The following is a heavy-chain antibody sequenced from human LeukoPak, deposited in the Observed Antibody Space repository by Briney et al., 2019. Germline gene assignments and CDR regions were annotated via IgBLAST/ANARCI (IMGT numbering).Heavy chain of an antibody. Sequence: SETLSLTCAVYGGSFSGYYWSWLRQPPGKGLEWIGEINHSGSTNYNPSLKSRVTISVDTSKNQFSLKLSSVTAADRALYYCAMVGSGWYARSYYYMNVWGKGTTVTVSS. CDR2: INHSGST. J-gene: IGHJ6*03. CDR3: AMVGSGWYARSYYYMNV. CDR1: GGSFSGYY. D-gene: IGHD6-19*01. V-gene: IGHV4-34*01.